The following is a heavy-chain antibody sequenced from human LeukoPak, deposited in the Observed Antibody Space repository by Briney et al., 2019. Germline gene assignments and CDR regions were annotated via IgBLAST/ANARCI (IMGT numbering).Heavy chain of an antibody. CDR2: IWYDGSNK. CDR3: ARVHCGGYCYSYWFDP. D-gene: IGHD2-21*02. V-gene: IGHV3-33*08. Sequence: GGSLRLSCAASGFTVSSNYMSWVRQAPGKGLEWVAVIWYDGSNKYYADSVKGRFTISRDNSKNTLYLQMNSLRAEDTAVYYCARVHCGGYCYSYWFDPWGQGTLVTVSS. CDR1: GFTVSSNY. J-gene: IGHJ5*02.